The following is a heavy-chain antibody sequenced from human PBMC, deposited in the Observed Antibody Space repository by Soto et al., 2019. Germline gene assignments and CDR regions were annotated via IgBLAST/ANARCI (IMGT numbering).Heavy chain of an antibody. Sequence: GSLRLSCAASGFTFSFYAMHWVRQAPGKGLEWVAVISYNGRNKHYVDSVKGRFTISRDNSQDTLYLQMDSLRPDDTAVYYCARQAKIGDRSQFYFDSWGQGTLVTVSS. CDR2: ISYNGRNK. D-gene: IGHD3-16*01. CDR3: ARQAKIGDRSQFYFDS. V-gene: IGHV3-30*04. J-gene: IGHJ4*02. CDR1: GFTFSFYA.